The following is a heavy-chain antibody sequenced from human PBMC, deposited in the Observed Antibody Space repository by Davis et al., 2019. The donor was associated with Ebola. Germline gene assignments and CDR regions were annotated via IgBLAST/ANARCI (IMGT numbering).Heavy chain of an antibody. Sequence: GESLKISCAASGFTFSSYDMHWVRQATGKGLEWVSAIGSATSTFYADSVKGRFTISRDNARDSLYLQMDSLRVEDTAIYYCARDAFSLSRYDTEDHWGQGTLVTASS. D-gene: IGHD3-9*01. CDR3: ARDAFSLSRYDTEDH. J-gene: IGHJ4*02. V-gene: IGHV3-13*01. CDR2: IGSATST. CDR1: GFTFSSYD.